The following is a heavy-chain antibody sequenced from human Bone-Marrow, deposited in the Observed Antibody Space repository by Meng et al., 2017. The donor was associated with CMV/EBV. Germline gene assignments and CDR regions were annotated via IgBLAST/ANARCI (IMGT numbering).Heavy chain of an antibody. D-gene: IGHD3-3*01. Sequence: GESLKISCAASGFTFSSYAMHWVRQAPGKGLEWVAVISYGGSNKYYADSVKGRFTISRDNSKNTLSLQMNSLRAGDTAVYYCARDVRITIFGVVIGSYAADYWGQGTLVTVSS. J-gene: IGHJ4*02. V-gene: IGHV3-30-3*01. CDR2: ISYGGSNK. CDR3: ARDVRITIFGVVIGSYAADY. CDR1: GFTFSSYA.